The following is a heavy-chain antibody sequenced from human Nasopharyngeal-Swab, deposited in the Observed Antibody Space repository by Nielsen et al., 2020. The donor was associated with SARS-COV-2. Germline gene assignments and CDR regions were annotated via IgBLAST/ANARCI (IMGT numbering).Heavy chain of an antibody. CDR3: ARGPFVADHSGYAEPHWHFDL. J-gene: IGHJ2*01. V-gene: IGHV1-8*01. CDR2: INAGNGNT. D-gene: IGHD5-12*01. Sequence: WVRQAPGQGLEWMGWINAGNGNTKYSQKFQGRVTMTRNTSISTAYMELSSLRSEDTAVYYCARGPFVADHSGYAEPHWHFDLWGRGTLVTVSS.